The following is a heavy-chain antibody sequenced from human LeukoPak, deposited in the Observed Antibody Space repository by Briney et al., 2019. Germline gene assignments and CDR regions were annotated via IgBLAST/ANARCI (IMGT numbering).Heavy chain of an antibody. Sequence: GGSLRLSCAASGFTFSNAWMSWVRQAPGKGLEWVGRIKSKADGGTADYAAPVKGRFTISRDDSKNTLYLQMDSLKTEDTAVCYCTTVGNGGNPRQWSQGTLVTVSS. CDR3: TTVGNGGNPRQ. CDR2: IKSKADGGTA. J-gene: IGHJ4*02. D-gene: IGHD4-23*01. CDR1: GFTFSNAW. V-gene: IGHV3-15*01.